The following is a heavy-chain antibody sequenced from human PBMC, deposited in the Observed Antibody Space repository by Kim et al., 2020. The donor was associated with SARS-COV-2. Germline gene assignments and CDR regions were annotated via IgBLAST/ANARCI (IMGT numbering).Heavy chain of an antibody. V-gene: IGHV4-59*13. CDR2: IYYSGST. CDR1: GGSISSYY. J-gene: IGHJ5*02. D-gene: IGHD3-3*01. Sequence: SETLSLTCTVSGGSISSYYWSWIRQPPGKGLEWIGYIYYSGSTNYNPSLKSRVTISVDTSKNQFSLKLSSVTAADTAVYYCARVDYDFWSGSNWFDPWGQGTLVTVSS. CDR3: ARVDYDFWSGSNWFDP.